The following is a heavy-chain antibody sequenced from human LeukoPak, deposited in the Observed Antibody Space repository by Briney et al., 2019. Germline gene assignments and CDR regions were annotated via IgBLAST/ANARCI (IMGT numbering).Heavy chain of an antibody. Sequence: ASVKVSCKASGYTFTGYCMHWVRQAPGQGLEWMGWMNPNSGGTNYAQKFQGRVTMTRDTSISTAYMELSRLRSDDTAVYYCARPGSSGPYDAFDIWGQGTMVTVSS. D-gene: IGHD3-22*01. CDR2: MNPNSGGT. J-gene: IGHJ3*02. CDR1: GYTFTGYC. V-gene: IGHV1-2*02. CDR3: ARPGSSGPYDAFDI.